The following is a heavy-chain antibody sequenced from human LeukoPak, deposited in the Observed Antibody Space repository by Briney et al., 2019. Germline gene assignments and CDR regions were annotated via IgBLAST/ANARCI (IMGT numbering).Heavy chain of an antibody. CDR2: INPSGGST. V-gene: IGHV1-46*01. CDR3: ARDTATGDAFDI. J-gene: IGHJ3*02. D-gene: IGHD6-25*01. CDR1: GYTFTSYY. Sequence: ASVKVSCKASGYTFTSYYMHWVRQAPGQGLEWMGIINPSGGSTSYAQKFQGRVTMTRDTSTSTVYMELSSLRSEDTAVYSCARDTATGDAFDIRGQGTMVTVSS.